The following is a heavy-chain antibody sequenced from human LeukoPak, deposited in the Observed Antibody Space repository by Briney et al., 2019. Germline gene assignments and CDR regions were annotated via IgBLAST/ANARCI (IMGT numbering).Heavy chain of an antibody. J-gene: IGHJ1*01. V-gene: IGHV1-24*01. CDR2: LDPEDGET. Sequence: GASVKVSCKVSGYTLTELSMHWVRQAPGKGLEWMGGLDPEDGETIYAQKFQGRVTMTEDTSTDTAYMELSSLRSEDTAVYYCATVPRIWSGYYTSEYLQHWGQGTLVTVSS. CDR1: GYTLTELS. D-gene: IGHD3-3*01. CDR3: ATVPRIWSGYYTSEYLQH.